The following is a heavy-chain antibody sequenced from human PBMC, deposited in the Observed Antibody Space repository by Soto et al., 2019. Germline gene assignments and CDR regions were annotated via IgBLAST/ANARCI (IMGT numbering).Heavy chain of an antibody. CDR1: GGSISSGGYY. CDR2: IYYSGST. V-gene: IGHV4-31*03. Sequence: SETLSLTCPVSGGSISSGGYYWSWIRQHPGKGLEWIGYIYYSGSTYYNPSLKSRVTISVDTSKNQFSLKLSSVTAADTAVYYCARFIAVAANYYYYGMDVLGQGTTVTVSS. D-gene: IGHD6-19*01. J-gene: IGHJ6*02. CDR3: ARFIAVAANYYYYGMDV.